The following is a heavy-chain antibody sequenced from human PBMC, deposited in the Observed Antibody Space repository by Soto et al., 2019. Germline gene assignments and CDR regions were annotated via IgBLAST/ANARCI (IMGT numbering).Heavy chain of an antibody. CDR2: MYYSGSS. CDR3: ARHPRDDYNYGGSGIFDY. D-gene: IGHD4-4*01. Sequence: QLQLQESGPGLVKPSETLSLTCSVSGGSISSRTFWWAWIRQPPGKGPEWIGDMYYSGSSYSSPSLKSRVTLSVDTSKNQLSLKLNSVTAADTAVYYCARHPRDDYNYGGSGIFDYWGQGTLVTVSS. V-gene: IGHV4-39*01. J-gene: IGHJ4*02. CDR1: GGSISSRTFW.